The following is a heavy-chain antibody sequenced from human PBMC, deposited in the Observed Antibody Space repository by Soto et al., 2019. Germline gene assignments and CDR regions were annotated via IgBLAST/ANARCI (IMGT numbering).Heavy chain of an antibody. J-gene: IGHJ4*02. V-gene: IGHV5-51*01. CDR3: ARSPRSSPYFDY. CDR2: IYPGDHET. CDR1: GYTFSNFW. Sequence: RGESLKISCQWSGYTFSNFWIGWVRQLPGKGLEWMGIIYPGDHETRYSPSFHGKVTISADKSINTAYLQWNSLEASDTAFYFCARSPRSSPYFDYWGQGALVTVSS. D-gene: IGHD6-13*01.